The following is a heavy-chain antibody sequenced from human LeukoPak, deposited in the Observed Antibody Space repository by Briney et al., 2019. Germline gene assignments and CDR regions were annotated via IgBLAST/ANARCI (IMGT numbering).Heavy chain of an antibody. V-gene: IGHV3-23*01. CDR1: GFTFSRYA. Sequence: PGGSLRLSCAASGFTFSRYAMRCARHAPGKGLESVSGLSGSGGSTTYADSVTGRFTISRDNSKNTLYLQMNSLRAEDTAVYYCAKDYEGYGSGICYRWFDPWGQGTLVAVSS. J-gene: IGHJ5*02. CDR3: AKDYEGYGSGICYRWFDP. D-gene: IGHD3-10*01. CDR2: LSGSGGST.